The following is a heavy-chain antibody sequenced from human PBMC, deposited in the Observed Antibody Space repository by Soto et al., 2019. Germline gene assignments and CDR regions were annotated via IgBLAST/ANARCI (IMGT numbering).Heavy chain of an antibody. D-gene: IGHD3-10*01. CDR1: GYSISAYY. J-gene: IGHJ4*02. Sequence: QVQLVQSGTEVKKPGASVKVSCQASGYSISAYYIHWVRQVPGQGLEWMGWIDPKNGGTVSAQKFQGRLTMTRDTSISTVYMDLSGLTSDDTALYYCGRDDYGIFPYWGQGSLVTVSS. V-gene: IGHV1-2*02. CDR3: GRDDYGIFPY. CDR2: IDPKNGGT.